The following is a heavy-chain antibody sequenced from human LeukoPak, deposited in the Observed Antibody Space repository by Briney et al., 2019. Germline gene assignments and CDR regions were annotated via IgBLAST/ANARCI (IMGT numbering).Heavy chain of an antibody. D-gene: IGHD3-3*02. CDR1: GGSISSNGFY. Sequence: SETLSLTCTVSGGSISSNGFYWGWIRQPPGKGLEWIGTIYYSGSTYYNPSLKSRVTISVDTSKNQFSLKLSSVTAADTAVYYCARGRAFFDWGQGTLVTVSS. V-gene: IGHV4-39*07. CDR2: IYYSGST. J-gene: IGHJ4*02. CDR3: ARGRAFFD.